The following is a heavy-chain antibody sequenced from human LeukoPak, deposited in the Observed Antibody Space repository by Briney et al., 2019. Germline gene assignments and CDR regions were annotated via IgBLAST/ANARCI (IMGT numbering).Heavy chain of an antibody. J-gene: IGHJ5*02. CDR2: TYYRSKWNS. V-gene: IGHV6-1*01. Sequence: SQTLSLTCAISGDSVSSNSASWNWIRQSPSRGLGWLGRTYYRSKWNSDYAVSVKSRITINPDTSKNQFSLHLNSVTPEDTAVYYCARDPDSSYEWGPFDPWGQGTLVTVSS. D-gene: IGHD1-26*01. CDR1: GDSVSSNSAS. CDR3: ARDPDSSYEWGPFDP.